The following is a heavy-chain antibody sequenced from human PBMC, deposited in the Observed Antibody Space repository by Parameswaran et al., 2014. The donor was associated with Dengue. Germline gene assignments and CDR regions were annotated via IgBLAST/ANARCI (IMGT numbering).Heavy chain of an antibody. Sequence: PGKGLEWIGYIYYSGSTNYNPSLKSRVTISVDTSKNQFSLKLSSVTAADTAVYYCARSIRGVILYYGMDVWGQGTTVTVSS. J-gene: IGHJ6*02. CDR2: IYYSGST. CDR3: ARSIRGVILYYGMDV. V-gene: IGHV4-59*13. D-gene: IGHD3-10*01.